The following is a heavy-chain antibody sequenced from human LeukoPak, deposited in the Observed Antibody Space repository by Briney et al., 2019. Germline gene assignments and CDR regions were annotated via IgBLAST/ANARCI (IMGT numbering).Heavy chain of an antibody. CDR3: ARDRAIFGVVIIFAY. CDR2: ISSSSYI. Sequence: GGSLRLSCAASGFTFSSYSMNWVRQAPGKGLEWVSSISSSSYINYAASVKGRFTISRDNAKNSLYLQMSSLRAEDTAVYYCARDRAIFGVVIIFAYWGQGTLVTVSS. V-gene: IGHV3-21*01. CDR1: GFTFSSYS. J-gene: IGHJ4*02. D-gene: IGHD3-3*01.